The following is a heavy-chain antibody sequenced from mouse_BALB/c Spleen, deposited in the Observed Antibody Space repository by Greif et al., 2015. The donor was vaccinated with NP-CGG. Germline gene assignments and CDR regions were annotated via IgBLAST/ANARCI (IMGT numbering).Heavy chain of an antibody. CDR3: ARYKGDYFDY. CDR2: ISSGGST. Sequence: EVQLVESGGGLVKPGGSLKLSCAASGFTFSSYAMSWVRQTPEKRLEWVASISSGGSTYYPDSVKGRFTISRDNARNILYLQMSSLRSEDTAMYYCARYKGDYFDYWGQGTTLTVSS. V-gene: IGHV5-6-5*01. J-gene: IGHJ2*01. CDR1: GFTFSSYA. D-gene: IGHD1-3*01.